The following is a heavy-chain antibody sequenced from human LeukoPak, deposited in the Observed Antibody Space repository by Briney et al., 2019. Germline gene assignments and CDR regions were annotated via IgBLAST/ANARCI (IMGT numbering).Heavy chain of an antibody. Sequence: SVKVSCKASGGTFSSYAISWVRQAPGQGLEWMGGIIPIFGTANYAQRFQGRVTMTRDTSTSTVYMELSSLRSEDTAVYYCARGPYYYYYMDVWGKGTTVTISS. CDR1: GGTFSSYA. V-gene: IGHV1-69*05. J-gene: IGHJ6*03. CDR2: IIPIFGTA. CDR3: ARGPYYYYYMDV.